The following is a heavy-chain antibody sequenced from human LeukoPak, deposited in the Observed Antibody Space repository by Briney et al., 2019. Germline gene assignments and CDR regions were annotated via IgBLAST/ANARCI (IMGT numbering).Heavy chain of an antibody. CDR1: GFTFSDYY. Sequence: GGSLRLSCAASGFTFSDYYMSWILQAPGKGLQWVSCISSSGSTIYYADSVKGRFTISRDNAKNSLYLQMNSLRAEDTAVYYCARALDRWRYAIDYWGQRPLVSVSS. J-gene: IGHJ4*02. D-gene: IGHD2-21*01. CDR2: ISSSGSTI. CDR3: ARALDRWRYAIDY. V-gene: IGHV3-11*01.